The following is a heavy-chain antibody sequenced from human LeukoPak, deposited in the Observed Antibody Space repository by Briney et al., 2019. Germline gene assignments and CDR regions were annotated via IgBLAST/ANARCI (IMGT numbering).Heavy chain of an antibody. D-gene: IGHD4/OR15-4a*01. CDR1: GFIVFNYW. CDR3: ARDVDYANPRHDY. Sequence: PGGSLRLSCAASGFIVFNYWMSWVRQAPGKGLEWVANINLDGSQKYYVDSLKGRFTISRDNAKNSLYLQMNSLRAEDTAVYYCARDVDYANPRHDYWGQGTLVTVSS. V-gene: IGHV3-7*01. CDR2: INLDGSQK. J-gene: IGHJ4*02.